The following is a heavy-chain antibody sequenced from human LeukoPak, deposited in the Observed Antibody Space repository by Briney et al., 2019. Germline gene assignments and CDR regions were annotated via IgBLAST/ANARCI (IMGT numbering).Heavy chain of an antibody. V-gene: IGHV1-2*02. J-gene: IGHJ5*02. CDR1: GYTFTGYY. Sequence: GAAVKVSCKASGYTFTGYYMHWVRQAPGQGLEWMGWINPNSGGTNYAQKFQGRVTMTRDTSISTAYMELSRLRSDDTAVYYCAGDPLQYSSGWYYVSAGSGFDPWGQGTLVTVSS. CDR3: AGDPLQYSSGWYYVSAGSGFDP. CDR2: INPNSGGT. D-gene: IGHD6-19*01.